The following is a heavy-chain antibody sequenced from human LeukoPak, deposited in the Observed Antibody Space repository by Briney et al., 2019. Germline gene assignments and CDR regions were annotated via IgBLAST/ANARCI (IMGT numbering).Heavy chain of an antibody. J-gene: IGHJ3*02. Sequence: GESLKISCKGSGYSFTSYWIGWVRQMPGKGLEWMGIIYPGDSDTRYSPSFQGQVTISANKSISTAYLQWSSLKASDTAMYYCASSYDILTGYYGRGDAFDIWGQGTMVTVSS. CDR3: ASSYDILTGYYGRGDAFDI. CDR1: GYSFTSYW. CDR2: IYPGDSDT. V-gene: IGHV5-51*01. D-gene: IGHD3-9*01.